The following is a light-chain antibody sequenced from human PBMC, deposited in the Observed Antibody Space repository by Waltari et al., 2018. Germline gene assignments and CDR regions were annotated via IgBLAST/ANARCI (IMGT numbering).Light chain of an antibody. J-gene: IGKJ4*01. CDR2: AAS. Sequence: DIQMTQSPSSLSASVGDRVTITCRASQGISNYLAWYQQQPGNVPKLLIYAASILQPGVPSRFSGTGSGADFTLTISSLQPEDVATYYCQKYNSDPLTFGGGTKVEIK. CDR1: QGISNY. CDR3: QKYNSDPLT. V-gene: IGKV1-27*01.